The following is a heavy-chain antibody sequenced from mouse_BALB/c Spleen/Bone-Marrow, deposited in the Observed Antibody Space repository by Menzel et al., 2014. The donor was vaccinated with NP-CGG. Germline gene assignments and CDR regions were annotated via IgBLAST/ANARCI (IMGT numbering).Heavy chain of an antibody. Sequence: QVQLQQSGPELVRPGVSVKISCKGSGYTFTDYAMHWVRQSHAKSLEWIGVISTYSGDTNYNQKFKGKATMTVYKSSSTAYMELARLTSEDSAIYYCARGSYYDPAWFAYWGQGTLVTVSA. D-gene: IGHD2-4*01. CDR1: GYTFTDYA. J-gene: IGHJ3*01. V-gene: IGHV1-67*01. CDR3: ARGSYYDPAWFAY. CDR2: ISTYSGDT.